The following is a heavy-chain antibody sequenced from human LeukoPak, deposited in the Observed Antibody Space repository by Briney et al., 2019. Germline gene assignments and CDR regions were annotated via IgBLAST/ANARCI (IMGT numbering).Heavy chain of an antibody. D-gene: IGHD2-2*01. V-gene: IGHV1-69*05. Sequence: SVTVSCKASGGTFSSYAISWVRQAPGQGLEWMGGIIPIFGTANYAQKFQGRVTITTDESTSTAYMELSSLRSEDTAVYYCARDSCSSTSCYFRWFDPWGQGTLVTVSS. CDR2: IIPIFGTA. CDR1: GGTFSSYA. CDR3: ARDSCSSTSCYFRWFDP. J-gene: IGHJ5*02.